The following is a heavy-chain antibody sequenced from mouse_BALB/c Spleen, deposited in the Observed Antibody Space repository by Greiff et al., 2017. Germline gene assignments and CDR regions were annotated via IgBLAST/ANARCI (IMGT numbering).Heavy chain of an antibody. V-gene: IGHV5-17*02. CDR3: ARSDYGSSSDY. Sequence: EVKVVESGGGLVQPGGSRKLSCAASGFTFSSFGMHWVRQAPEKGLEWVAYISSGSSTIYYADTVKGRFTISRDNPKNTLFLQMTSLMSEDTAMYYCARSDYGSSSDYWGQGTTLTVSS. CDR2: ISSGSSTI. J-gene: IGHJ2*01. D-gene: IGHD1-1*01. CDR1: GFTFSSFG.